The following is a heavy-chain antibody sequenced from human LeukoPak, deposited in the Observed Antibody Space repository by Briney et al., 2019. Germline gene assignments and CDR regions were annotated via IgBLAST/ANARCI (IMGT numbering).Heavy chain of an antibody. Sequence: PSETLSLTCAVYGGSFSGYYWSWLRQPPGKGLAWIGSIYYSGSTYYNPSLTSRVTISVDTSKNQFSLKLSSVTAADTAVYYCARLPPRTTYYYGSGSYFDYWGQGTLVTVSS. J-gene: IGHJ4*02. CDR2: IYYSGST. D-gene: IGHD3-10*01. CDR1: GGSFSGYY. CDR3: ARLPPRTTYYYGSGSYFDY. V-gene: IGHV4-34*01.